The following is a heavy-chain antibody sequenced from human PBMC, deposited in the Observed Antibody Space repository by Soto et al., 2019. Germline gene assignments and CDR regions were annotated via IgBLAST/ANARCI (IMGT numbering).Heavy chain of an antibody. D-gene: IGHD1-1*01. CDR1: GDSILTSSYF. Sequence: QLQLHESGPGLVTASETVSLIFSVSGDSILTSSYFCAWISQPPGKGLEWTGMITHNGSPYYNPSLKGRVTTSVDTSNDRYSLHLASVTVADTAVYYCASHKDLEDCLYPWGPRTLITVSS. CDR3: ASHKDLEDCLYP. J-gene: IGHJ5*02. V-gene: IGHV4-39*01. CDR2: ITHNGSP.